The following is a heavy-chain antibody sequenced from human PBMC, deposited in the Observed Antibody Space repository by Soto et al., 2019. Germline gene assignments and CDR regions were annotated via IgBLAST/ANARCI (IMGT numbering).Heavy chain of an antibody. J-gene: IGHJ4*02. CDR3: ARSKGYSGYDYRFDY. D-gene: IGHD5-12*01. CDR2: ISSSSSYI. Sequence: EVQLVESGGGLVKPGGSLRLSCAASGFTFSSYSMNWVRQAPGKGLEWVSSISSSSSYIYYADSVKGRFTISRDNAKNSLYLQMNSLRAEYTAVYYCARSKGYSGYDYRFDYWGQGTLVTVSS. CDR1: GFTFSSYS. V-gene: IGHV3-21*01.